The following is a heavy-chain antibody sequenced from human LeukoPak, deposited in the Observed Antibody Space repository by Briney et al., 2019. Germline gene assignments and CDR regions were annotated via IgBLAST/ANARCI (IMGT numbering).Heavy chain of an antibody. J-gene: IGHJ4*02. CDR2: IYASGTT. Sequence: SQTLSLTCTVSGGSISGSTYYWGWVRQPAGKGLEWIGRIYASGTTTNNPSLKSRATISVHTSKNHFSLKLSSVTATDTAIYYCARDGGSYSLDYWGRGTLVTVSS. CDR3: ARDGGSYSLDY. CDR1: GGSISGSTYY. D-gene: IGHD1-26*01. V-gene: IGHV4-61*02.